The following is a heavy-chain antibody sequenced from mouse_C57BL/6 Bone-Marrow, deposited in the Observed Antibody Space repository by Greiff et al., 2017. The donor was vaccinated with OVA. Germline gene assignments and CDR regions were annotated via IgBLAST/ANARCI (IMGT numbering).Heavy chain of an antibody. J-gene: IGHJ1*03. V-gene: IGHV1-81*01. CDR1: GYTFTSYG. CDR3: VYYYGSSYDWYFDV. CDR2: IYPRSGNT. D-gene: IGHD1-1*01. Sequence: VKLLESGAELARPGASVKLSCKASGYTFTSYGISWVKQRTGQGLEWIGEIYPRSGNTYYNEKFKGKATLTADKSSSTAYMELRSLTSEDSAVYFCVYYYGSSYDWYFDVWGTGTTVTVSS.